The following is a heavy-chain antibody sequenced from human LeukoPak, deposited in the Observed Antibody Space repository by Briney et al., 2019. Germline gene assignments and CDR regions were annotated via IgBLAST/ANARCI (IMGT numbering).Heavy chain of an antibody. CDR3: ARKMATIGDDAFDT. D-gene: IGHD5-24*01. Sequence: ASVKVSCKASGGTFSSYAISWVRQAPGQGLEWMGRIIPILGIANYAQKFQGRVTITADKSTSTAYMELSSLRSEDTAVYYCARKMATIGDDAFDTWGQGTMVTVSS. V-gene: IGHV1-69*04. J-gene: IGHJ3*02. CDR2: IIPILGIA. CDR1: GGTFSSYA.